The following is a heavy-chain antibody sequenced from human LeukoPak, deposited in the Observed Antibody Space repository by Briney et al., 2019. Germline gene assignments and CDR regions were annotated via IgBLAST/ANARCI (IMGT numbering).Heavy chain of an antibody. Sequence: GGSLRLSCAASGFTFSSYAMHWVRQAPGKGLEWVAVISYDGSNKYYADSVKGRFTISRDNSKNTLYLQMNSLRAEDMAVYYCARDLGSSSWSPPDYWGQGTLVTVSS. CDR1: GFTFSSYA. D-gene: IGHD6-13*01. J-gene: IGHJ4*02. CDR2: ISYDGSNK. CDR3: ARDLGSSSWSPPDY. V-gene: IGHV3-30*04.